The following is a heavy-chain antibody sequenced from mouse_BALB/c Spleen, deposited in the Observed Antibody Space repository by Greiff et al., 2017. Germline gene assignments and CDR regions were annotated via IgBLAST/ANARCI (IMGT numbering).Heavy chain of an antibody. CDR1: GFTFTDYY. Sequence: EVKLQESGGGLVQPGGSLRLSCATSGFTFTDYYMSWVRQPPGKALEWLGFIRNKANGYTTEYSASVKGRFTISRDNSQSILYLQMNTLRAEDSATYCCARVPFYYFDYWGQGTTLTVSS. V-gene: IGHV7-3*02. CDR3: ARVPFYYFDY. CDR2: IRNKANGYTT. J-gene: IGHJ2*01.